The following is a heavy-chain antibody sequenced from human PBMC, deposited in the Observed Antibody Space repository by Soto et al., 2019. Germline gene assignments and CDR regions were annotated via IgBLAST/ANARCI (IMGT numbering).Heavy chain of an antibody. CDR2: IYYSGST. D-gene: IGHD4-17*01. CDR1: GGSISSYY. V-gene: IGHV4-59*08. Sequence: SETLSLTCTVSGGSISSYYWSWIRQPPGKGLEWIGYIYYSGSTNYNPSPKSRFTISVDTSKNQFSLRLSSVTAADTAVYYCARQPQLYGDYVYYYYMDVWGKGTTVTVSS. J-gene: IGHJ6*03. CDR3: ARQPQLYGDYVYYYYMDV.